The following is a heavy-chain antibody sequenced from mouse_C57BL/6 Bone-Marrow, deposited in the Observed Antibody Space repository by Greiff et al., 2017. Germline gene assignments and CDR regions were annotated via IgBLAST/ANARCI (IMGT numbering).Heavy chain of an antibody. CDR2: IYPRDGRP. CDR3: ARWTTASPADWYFDV. J-gene: IGHJ1*03. D-gene: IGHD1-2*01. Sequence: QVQLQQSDAELVKPGASVKISCTVSGYTFTDHTISWMKQRPEQGLEWIGSIYPRDGRPKYNEKLKGKSTLTADKSSSTAYMQINSLTSEDSAVYFCARWTTASPADWYFDVWGTGTTVTVSS. V-gene: IGHV1-78*01. CDR1: GYTFTDHT.